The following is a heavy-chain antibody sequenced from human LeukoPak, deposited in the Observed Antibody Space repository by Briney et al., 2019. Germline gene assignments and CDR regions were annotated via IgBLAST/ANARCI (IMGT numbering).Heavy chain of an antibody. J-gene: IGHJ4*02. Sequence: GGSLRLSCAASGFTFSSYAMSWVRQAPGKGLEWVSAISGSGGSTYYADSVKGRFTISRDNSKNTLYLQMNSLRAEDTAVYYCAKRGPCDYVWGSYRSTNTYYFDYWGQGTLVTVSS. CDR3: AKRGPCDYVWGSYRSTNTYYFDY. D-gene: IGHD3-16*02. CDR2: ISGSGGST. CDR1: GFTFSSYA. V-gene: IGHV3-23*01.